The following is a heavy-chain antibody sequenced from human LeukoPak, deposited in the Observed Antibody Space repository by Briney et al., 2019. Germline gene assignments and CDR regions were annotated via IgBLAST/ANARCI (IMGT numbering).Heavy chain of an antibody. Sequence: PSETLSLTCAVYGGSFSGYYWSWIRQPPGKGLEWIGEINHSGSTNYNPSLKSRVTISVDTSKNQFSLKLSSVTAAGTAVYYCARGEYSGSDWGQGTLVTVSS. J-gene: IGHJ4*02. CDR1: GGSFSGYY. V-gene: IGHV4-34*01. D-gene: IGHD1-1*01. CDR3: ARGEYSGSD. CDR2: INHSGST.